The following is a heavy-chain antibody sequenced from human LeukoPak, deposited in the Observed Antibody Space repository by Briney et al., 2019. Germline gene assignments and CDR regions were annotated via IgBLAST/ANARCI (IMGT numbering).Heavy chain of an antibody. D-gene: IGHD3-16*01. V-gene: IGHV4-38-2*01. CDR1: GDAISSGNH. J-gene: IGHJ4*02. Sequence: PSETLSLTCVVSGDAISSGNHWGWIRQPPEKGLEWIGNIHHSGYTNYNPSLKSRVTISVDTSKNQFSLKMKSVTAADTAVYYCARMGSDYWGQGTLVTVSS. CDR3: ARMGSDY. CDR2: IHHSGYT.